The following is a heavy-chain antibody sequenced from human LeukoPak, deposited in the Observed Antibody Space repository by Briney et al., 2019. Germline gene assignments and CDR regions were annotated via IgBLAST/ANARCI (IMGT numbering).Heavy chain of an antibody. Sequence: PGGSLRLPCAASGLTFRNYGMHWVRRAPGKGLEWVAVISYDGSVKYYADSVKGRFTISRDNSKITLYLQMSSLRPEDTAVYYCAKDFRLTTVTDAFFDYWGQGTLVTVSS. CDR2: ISYDGSVK. D-gene: IGHD4-17*01. CDR1: GLTFRNYG. CDR3: AKDFRLTTVTDAFFDY. J-gene: IGHJ4*02. V-gene: IGHV3-30*18.